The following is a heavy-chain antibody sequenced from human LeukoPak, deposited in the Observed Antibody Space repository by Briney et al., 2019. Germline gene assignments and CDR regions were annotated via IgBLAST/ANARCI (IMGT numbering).Heavy chain of an antibody. Sequence: SVTLSLTCTVSGGSISSYYWSWVRQPPGKGLEWIGYIYYSGSTNYNPSLKSRVTISVDTSKNQFSLKLSSVTAADTAVYYCASFSSGWPFDYWGQGTLVTVSS. CDR1: GGSISSYY. CDR3: ASFSSGWPFDY. J-gene: IGHJ4*02. CDR2: IYYSGST. V-gene: IGHV4-59*01. D-gene: IGHD6-19*01.